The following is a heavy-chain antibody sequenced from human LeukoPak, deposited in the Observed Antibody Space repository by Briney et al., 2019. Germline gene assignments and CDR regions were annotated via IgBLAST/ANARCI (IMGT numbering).Heavy chain of an antibody. J-gene: IGHJ3*02. D-gene: IGHD4-17*01. CDR1: GFTVSSNY. CDR3: ARLKDYADAFDI. Sequence: GGSLRLSCAASGFTVSSNYMSWVRQAPGKGLEWVSVIYSGGSTYYADSVKGRFTISRDNSKNTLYLQMNSLRAKDTAVYYCARLKDYADAFDIWGQGTMVTVSS. CDR2: IYSGGST. V-gene: IGHV3-53*01.